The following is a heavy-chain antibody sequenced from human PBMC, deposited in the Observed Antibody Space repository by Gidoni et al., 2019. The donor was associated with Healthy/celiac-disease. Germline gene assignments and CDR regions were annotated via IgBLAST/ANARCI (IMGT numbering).Heavy chain of an antibody. CDR1: SYA. D-gene: IGHD1-26*01. CDR3: ARDGGMGASGNWFDP. CDR2: ISYDGSNK. V-gene: IGHV3-30-3*01. Sequence: SYAMHWVRQAPGKGLEWVAVISYDGSNKYYADSVKGRFTISRDNSKNTLYLQMNSLRAEDTAVYYCARDGGMGASGNWFDPWGQGTLVTVSS. J-gene: IGHJ5*02.